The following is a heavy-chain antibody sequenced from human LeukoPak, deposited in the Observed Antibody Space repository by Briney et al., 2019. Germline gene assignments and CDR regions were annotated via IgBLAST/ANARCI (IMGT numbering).Heavy chain of an antibody. J-gene: IGHJ4*02. CDR1: GYAFTTSD. D-gene: IGHD3/OR15-3a*01. V-gene: IGHV1-8*01. CDR2: MSPYGGNT. Sequence: ASVKVSCKASGYAFTTSDINWVRQATGQGLEWMGWMSPYGGNTRYAQKFQARITMTRNTSASTAYMELSSLTSEDTAVYYCARGGSFGLKANLDSWGQGTLVTVSS. CDR3: ARGGSFGLKANLDS.